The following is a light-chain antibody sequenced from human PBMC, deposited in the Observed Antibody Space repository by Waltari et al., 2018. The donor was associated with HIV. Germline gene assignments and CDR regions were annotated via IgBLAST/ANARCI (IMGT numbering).Light chain of an antibody. CDR2: EVS. Sequence: QSALTPPASVSGSPGQSITISCTGTSSDVGRYNLVSWYQQHPGKAPKLMIYEVSKRPSGVSNRFSGSKSGNTASLTISGLQAEDEADYYCCSYAGSSTWVFGGGTKLTVL. CDR1: SSDVGRYNL. CDR3: CSYAGSSTWV. V-gene: IGLV2-23*02. J-gene: IGLJ3*02.